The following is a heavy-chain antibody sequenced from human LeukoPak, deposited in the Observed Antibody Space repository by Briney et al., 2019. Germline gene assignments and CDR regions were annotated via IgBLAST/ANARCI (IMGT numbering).Heavy chain of an antibody. Sequence: PGGSLRLSCVASGFIFDDFGMTWVRQVPGKGLEWVSSIKWNGAVTAFRDSVKGRFTISRDNAKNSLYLQMNSLRAEDTAVYYCARDSPNEGILWWSIDYWGQGTLVTVSS. CDR3: ARDSPNEGILWWSIDY. V-gene: IGHV3-20*04. J-gene: IGHJ4*02. CDR2: IKWNGAVT. CDR1: GFIFDDFG. D-gene: IGHD2-21*01.